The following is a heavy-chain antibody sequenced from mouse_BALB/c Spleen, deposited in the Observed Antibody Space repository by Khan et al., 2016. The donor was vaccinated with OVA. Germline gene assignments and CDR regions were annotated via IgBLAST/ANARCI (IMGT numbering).Heavy chain of an antibody. V-gene: IGHV1S135*01. CDR2: IDPFNGDT. Sequence: VQLKESGPELMKPGTSVKISCKASGYSFTSYYIHWVKQSHGKSLEWIGYIDPFNGDTTYNQKFKGKATLTVDKSSSTAYMHLSSLTSEDSAVYYRARHGYVAWFAYWGQGTLVTVSA. J-gene: IGHJ3*01. CDR1: GYSFTSYY. D-gene: IGHD2-2*01. CDR3: ARHGYVAWFAY.